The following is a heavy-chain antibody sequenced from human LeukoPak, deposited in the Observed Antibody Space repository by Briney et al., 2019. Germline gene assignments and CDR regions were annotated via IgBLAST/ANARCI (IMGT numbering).Heavy chain of an antibody. Sequence: SETLSLTCTVSGGSISSSSYYWGWIRQPPGKGLEWIGSIYYSGSTYYNPSLKSRVTISVDASKNQFSLKLSSVTAADTAVYYCARAFLGYYDFWSGYYSTDYYYYYMDVWGKGTTVTVSS. CDR3: ARAFLGYYDFWSGYYSTDYYYYYMDV. CDR2: IYYSGST. D-gene: IGHD3-3*01. J-gene: IGHJ6*03. V-gene: IGHV4-39*07. CDR1: GGSISSSSYY.